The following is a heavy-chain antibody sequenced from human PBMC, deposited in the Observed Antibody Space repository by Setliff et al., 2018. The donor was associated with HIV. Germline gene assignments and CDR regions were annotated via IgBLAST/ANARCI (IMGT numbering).Heavy chain of an antibody. Sequence: SVKVSCKASGGTFSSYGISWVRQAPGQGLEWMGGIFPMFGTGFYAQKFQGRVTLTTDESRSTAYMELSSLSSEDTAVFYCARVGHSSSYHYYGMDVWGQGTTVTVSS. J-gene: IGHJ6*02. CDR1: GGTFSSYG. V-gene: IGHV1-69*05. CDR2: IFPMFGTG. D-gene: IGHD6-13*01. CDR3: ARVGHSSSYHYYGMDV.